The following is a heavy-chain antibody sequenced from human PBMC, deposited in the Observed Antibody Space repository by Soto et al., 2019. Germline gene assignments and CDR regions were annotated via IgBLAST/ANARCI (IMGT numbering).Heavy chain of an antibody. CDR1: GDSVSSNSAA. D-gene: IGHD3-3*01. CDR3: ARVVNDFWSGYHYYYVMDV. V-gene: IGHV6-1*01. CDR2: TYYRSKWYN. J-gene: IGHJ6*02. Sequence: SQTLSLTCAISGDSVSSNSAAWNWIRQFPSRGLEWLGRTYYRSKWYNDYAVSVKSRITINPDTSKNQFSLQLNSVTPEDTAVYYCARVVNDFWSGYHYYYVMDVWGQGTTVTVSS.